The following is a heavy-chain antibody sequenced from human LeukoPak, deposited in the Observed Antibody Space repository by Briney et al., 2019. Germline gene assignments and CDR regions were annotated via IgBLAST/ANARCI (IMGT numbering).Heavy chain of an antibody. CDR1: GFIFSSYG. J-gene: IGHJ5*02. CDR3: ARDLSGSGSYYNFSWFDP. V-gene: IGHV3-33*01. D-gene: IGHD3-10*01. Sequence: GGSLRLSCAASGFIFSSYGMHWVRQAPGKGLQWVAVIWFDGSIKYYADSLKGRFTISRDNSKNTLYLQMNSLRAEDTAVYYCARDLSGSGSYYNFSWFDPWGQGTLVTVSS. CDR2: IWFDGSIK.